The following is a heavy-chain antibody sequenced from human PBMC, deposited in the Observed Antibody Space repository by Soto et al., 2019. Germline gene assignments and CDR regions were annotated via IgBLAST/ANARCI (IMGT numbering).Heavy chain of an antibody. J-gene: IGHJ4*02. CDR2: ISGSGGST. CDR1: GFTFSSYA. CDR3: AKDLPKYYDILTGSSSGFDY. D-gene: IGHD3-9*01. V-gene: IGHV3-23*01. Sequence: PGGSLRLSCAASGFTFSSYAMSWVRQAPGKGLEWVSAISGSGGSTYYADSVKGRFTISRDNSKNTLYLQMNSLRAEDTAVYYCAKDLPKYYDILTGSSSGFDYWGQGTLVTVSS.